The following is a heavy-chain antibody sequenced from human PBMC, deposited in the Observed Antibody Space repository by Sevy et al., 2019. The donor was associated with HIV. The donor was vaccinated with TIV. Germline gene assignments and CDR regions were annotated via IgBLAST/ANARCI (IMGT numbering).Heavy chain of an antibody. CDR3: ARMGDYYDSSGYYPLKF. J-gene: IGHJ4*02. CDR1: GYTFTAYY. V-gene: IGHV1-2*02. D-gene: IGHD3-22*01. CDR2: INPNSGDT. Sequence: ASLKVSCKASGYTFTAYYIHWVRQAPGQGLEWMGWINPNSGDTYFAKKFQDSVTLTTDTSVNTAYMELRSLRFDDTAVYYCARMGDYYDSSGYYPLKFWGQGTLVTVSS.